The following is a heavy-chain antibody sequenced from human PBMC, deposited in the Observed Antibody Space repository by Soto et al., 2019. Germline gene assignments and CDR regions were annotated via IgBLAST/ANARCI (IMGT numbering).Heavy chain of an antibody. Sequence: LRLSYASSGFTFSSYRMNCVLQAPGKGLEWVSYISSSSTIYYADSVKGRFTISRDNAKNSLYLQMNSLRAEDTAVYYCARHYSSYGPFDYWGQGTLVTVSS. CDR1: GFTFSSYR. J-gene: IGHJ4*02. CDR3: ARHYSSYGPFDY. D-gene: IGHD5-18*01. CDR2: ISSSSTI. V-gene: IGHV3-48*01.